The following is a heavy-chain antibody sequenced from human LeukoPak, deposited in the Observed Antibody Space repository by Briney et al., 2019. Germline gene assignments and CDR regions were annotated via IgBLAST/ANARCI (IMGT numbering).Heavy chain of an antibody. CDR3: ARAVGSSESNWFDP. D-gene: IGHD3-10*01. CDR2: IYISGSI. Sequence: SQTLSLTCTVSGGSLSSGNYYWSWIRPPAGKGPEWIGRIYISGSINYNPSLKSRVTISVDTSKNQFSLKLSSVPAADTAVYYCARAVGSSESNWFDPWGQGTLATVSS. CDR1: GGSLSSGNYY. V-gene: IGHV4-61*02. J-gene: IGHJ5*02.